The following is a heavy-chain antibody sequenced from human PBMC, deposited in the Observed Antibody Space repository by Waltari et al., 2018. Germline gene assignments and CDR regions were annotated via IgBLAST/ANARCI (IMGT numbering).Heavy chain of an antibody. Sequence: VQLVQSGAEVKKPGSSVKVSCKASGGTFSSYAISWVRQAPGQGLEWMGISYPGDSDTRYSPSFQGQVTISADKSISTAYLQWSSLKASDTAMYYCARCIAALSDDAFDIWGQGTMVTVSS. D-gene: IGHD6-6*01. CDR3: ARCIAALSDDAFDI. V-gene: IGHV5-51*01. CDR1: GGTFSSYA. CDR2: SYPGDSDT. J-gene: IGHJ3*02.